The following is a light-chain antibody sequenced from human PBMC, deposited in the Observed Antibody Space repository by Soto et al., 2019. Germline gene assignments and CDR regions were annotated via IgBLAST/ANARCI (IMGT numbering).Light chain of an antibody. J-gene: IGKJ1*01. CDR3: QQYRNFWT. V-gene: IGKV1-5*03. CDR2: KAS. Sequence: DIQMTQSPSTLSASVGDRVTVTCRASQNINTWLAWYQQKPGKAPNLLIYKASSLEGGVPSRFSGSGSDTEFTLTISSLQPDDFATYYCQQYRNFWTFGQGTKV. CDR1: QNINTW.